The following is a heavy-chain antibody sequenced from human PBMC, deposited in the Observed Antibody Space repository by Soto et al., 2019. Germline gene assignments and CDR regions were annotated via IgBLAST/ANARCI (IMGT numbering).Heavy chain of an antibody. D-gene: IGHD3-3*01. Sequence: GASVKVSCKASGYTFTSYDINWVRQATGQGLEWMGWMNPNSGNTGYAQKFQGRVTMTRNTSISTAYMGLSSLRSEDTAVYYCAKGSRYDFWSGYPDAYGMDVWGQGTTVTVSS. J-gene: IGHJ6*02. CDR2: MNPNSGNT. V-gene: IGHV1-8*01. CDR1: GYTFTSYD. CDR3: AKGSRYDFWSGYPDAYGMDV.